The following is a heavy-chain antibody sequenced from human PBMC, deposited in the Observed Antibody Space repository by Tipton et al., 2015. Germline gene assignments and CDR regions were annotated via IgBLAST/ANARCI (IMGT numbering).Heavy chain of an antibody. CDR1: GGSVGSYY. Sequence: TLSLTCTVSGGSVGSYYWSWVRQPPGKGLEWIGYIYHSGSTSSNPSLKSRVTISIDTSKNQFSLELTSVAAADTAMYYCARDRLGPGGFDYWGQGTLVTVSS. D-gene: IGHD3-16*01. CDR2: IYHSGST. CDR3: ARDRLGPGGFDY. J-gene: IGHJ4*02. V-gene: IGHV4-59*02.